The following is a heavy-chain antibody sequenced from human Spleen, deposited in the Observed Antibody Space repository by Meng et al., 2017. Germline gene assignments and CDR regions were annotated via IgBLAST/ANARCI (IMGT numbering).Heavy chain of an antibody. CDR3: ARVYRVLRMPYFDY. D-gene: IGHD2-2*01. V-gene: IGHV3-9*01. Sequence: GESLKISCAASGFTFDDYAMHWVRQAPGKGLEWVSGISWYSGSIGYADSVKGRFTISRDHAKNSLYLHMNSLRAEDTALYYCARVYRVLRMPYFDYWGPGTLVTVSS. CDR1: GFTFDDYA. J-gene: IGHJ4*02. CDR2: ISWYSGSI.